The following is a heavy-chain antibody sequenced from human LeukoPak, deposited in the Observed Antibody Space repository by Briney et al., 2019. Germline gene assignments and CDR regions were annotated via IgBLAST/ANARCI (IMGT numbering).Heavy chain of an antibody. V-gene: IGHV1-2*02. CDR1: GYTFTGYY. CDR2: INPNSGGT. D-gene: IGHD2-15*01. Sequence: ASVKVSCKASGYTFTGYYMHWVRQAPGQGLEWMGWINPNSGGTNYAQKFQGRVTMTRDTSISTAYMELSRLRSDDTAVYYCARGPGYCSGGSCFNSWGQGTLVTVSS. CDR3: ARGPGYCSGGSCFNS. J-gene: IGHJ5*01.